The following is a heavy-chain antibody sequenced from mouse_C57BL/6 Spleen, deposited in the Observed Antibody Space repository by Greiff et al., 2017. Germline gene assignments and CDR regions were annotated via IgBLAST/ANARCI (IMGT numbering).Heavy chain of an antibody. CDR2: ISDGGSYT. J-gene: IGHJ2*01. V-gene: IGHV5-4*01. Sequence: EVMLVESGGGLVKPGGSLKLSCAASGFTFSSYAMSWVRQTPEKRLEWVATISDGGSYTYYPANVKGRFTISRDNAKNNLYLQMSQLKSEDTAMYYCAREGLRRGFDYWGQGTTLTVSS. CDR1: GFTFSSYA. D-gene: IGHD2-2*01. CDR3: AREGLRRGFDY.